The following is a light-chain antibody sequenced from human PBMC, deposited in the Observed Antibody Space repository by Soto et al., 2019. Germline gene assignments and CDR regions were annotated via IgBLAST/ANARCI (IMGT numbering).Light chain of an antibody. V-gene: IGKV1-5*01. J-gene: IGKJ1*01. Sequence: DIQMTHSRSTVCGTVKERVTITCRASQSISSWLACYQQKPGKAPKLLIYDASSLESGVPSMFSGSGSGTEFTLTISSLHPDGFATYYCQEHNRYPWTFAQGTKVDIK. CDR3: QEHNRYPWT. CDR1: QSISSW. CDR2: DAS.